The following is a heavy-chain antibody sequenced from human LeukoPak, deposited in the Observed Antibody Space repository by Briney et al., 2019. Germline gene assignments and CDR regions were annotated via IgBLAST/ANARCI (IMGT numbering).Heavy chain of an antibody. CDR3: ATISYSGTWPVGY. J-gene: IGHJ4*02. CDR2: ISAGGDTT. CDR1: GFTFSSYA. D-gene: IGHD6-25*01. V-gene: IGHV3-23*01. Sequence: GGSLRLSCAASGFTFSSYAMSWVRQAPGEGLEWVSGISAGGDTTYTADSVRGRFTISRDNSNNTLYLQMNTLTAEDTAVYYCATISYSGTWPVGYWGQGILVTVTA.